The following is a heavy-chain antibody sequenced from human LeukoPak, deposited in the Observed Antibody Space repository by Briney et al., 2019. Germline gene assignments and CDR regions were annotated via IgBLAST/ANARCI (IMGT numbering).Heavy chain of an antibody. CDR3: AKDIRRERPNDAFDI. CDR1: GFTFGDYA. V-gene: IGHV3-9*01. J-gene: IGHJ3*02. Sequence: PGGSLRLSCAASGFTFGDYAMHWVRQAPGKGLEWVAVISWNGGGISYVDSVKGRFTISRDNAKNSLYLQINNLRAEHTALYYFAKDIRRERPNDAFDIWGQGTMVTVSS. D-gene: IGHD1-26*01. CDR2: ISWNGGGI.